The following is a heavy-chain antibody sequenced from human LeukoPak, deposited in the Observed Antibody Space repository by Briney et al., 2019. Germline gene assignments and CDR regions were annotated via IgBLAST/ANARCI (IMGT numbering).Heavy chain of an antibody. J-gene: IGHJ4*02. CDR2: INPNSGGT. CDR3: ARLISFSSGWYYFDY. Sequence: GASVKVSCKASGYTFTGYYMHWVRQAPGQGLEWMGWINPNSGGTNYAQKFQGRVTMTRDTSISTAYMELSRLRSDDTAVYYCARLISFSSGWYYFDYWGQGTLVTVSS. V-gene: IGHV1-2*02. CDR1: GYTFTGYY. D-gene: IGHD6-19*01.